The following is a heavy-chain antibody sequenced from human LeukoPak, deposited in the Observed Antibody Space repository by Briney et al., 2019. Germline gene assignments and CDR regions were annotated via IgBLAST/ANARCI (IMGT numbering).Heavy chain of an antibody. J-gene: IGHJ1*01. CDR2: ISGSGGST. D-gene: IGHD4-11*01. Sequence: GGSLRLSCAASGFTFSNYAMSWVRQAPGKGLEWVSAISGSGGSTYYADSVKGRFSISRDNSKNTLYLLMNSLGADDTAVYYCATYSILNAREFRYWGQGTLVTVTS. V-gene: IGHV3-23*01. CDR1: GFTFSNYA. CDR3: ATYSILNAREFRY.